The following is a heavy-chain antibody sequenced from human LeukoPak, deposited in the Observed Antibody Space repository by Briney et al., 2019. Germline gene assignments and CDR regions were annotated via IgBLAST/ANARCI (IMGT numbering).Heavy chain of an antibody. D-gene: IGHD3-10*01. Sequence: ASGTLSLTCAVSGVSISSGNWWSWVRQPPGKGLEWIGEIYHSGSTNYNPSLKSRVTISVDKSKNQFSLKLSSVTAADTAVYYCARDTSMVRGVIDYWGQGTLVTVSS. J-gene: IGHJ4*02. CDR1: GVSISSGNW. V-gene: IGHV4-4*02. CDR3: ARDTSMVRGVIDY. CDR2: IYHSGST.